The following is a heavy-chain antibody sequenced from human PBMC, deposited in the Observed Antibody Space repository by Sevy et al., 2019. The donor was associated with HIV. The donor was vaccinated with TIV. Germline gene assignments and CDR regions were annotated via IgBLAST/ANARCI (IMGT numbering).Heavy chain of an antibody. Sequence: GGSLRLSCAASGFTFSSYGMHWVRQAPGKGLEWVALIRYDGSNKYYAYSVKGRFTISRDNSKNTLYLKMNSLRAEDTAVYYCAKGPSPMITFGGVADYWGQGTLVTVSS. CDR1: GFTFSSYG. CDR2: IRYDGSNK. J-gene: IGHJ4*02. CDR3: AKGPSPMITFGGVADY. V-gene: IGHV3-30*02. D-gene: IGHD3-16*01.